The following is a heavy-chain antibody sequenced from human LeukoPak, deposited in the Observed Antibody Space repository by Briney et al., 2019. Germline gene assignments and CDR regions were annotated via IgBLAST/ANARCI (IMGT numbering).Heavy chain of an antibody. D-gene: IGHD6-13*01. CDR2: ISSSSDSI. CDR1: GFTFSSYS. Sequence: GGSLRLSCAASGFTFSSYSMNWVRQAPGKGLEWISYISSSSDSIYYAGSVKGRFTISRDNTKNSLYLQMNSLRAEDMALYYCASLGSSWKNDYWGQGTLVTVSS. CDR3: ASLGSSWKNDY. V-gene: IGHV3-48*04. J-gene: IGHJ4*02.